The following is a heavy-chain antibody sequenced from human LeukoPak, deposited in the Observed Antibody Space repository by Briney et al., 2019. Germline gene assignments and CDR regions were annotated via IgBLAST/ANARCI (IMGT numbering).Heavy chain of an antibody. J-gene: IGHJ6*02. CDR1: GCTFTGYY. D-gene: IGHD4-17*01. CDR3: ARDYGDYRSEPQYGMDV. V-gene: IGHV1-46*01. CDR2: INPSGGST. Sequence: ASVKVSCKASGCTFTGYYMHWVRQAPGQGLEWMGIINPSGGSTSYAQKFQGRVTMTRDTSTSTVYMELSSLRPEDTAVYYCARDYGDYRSEPQYGMDVWGQGTTVTVSS.